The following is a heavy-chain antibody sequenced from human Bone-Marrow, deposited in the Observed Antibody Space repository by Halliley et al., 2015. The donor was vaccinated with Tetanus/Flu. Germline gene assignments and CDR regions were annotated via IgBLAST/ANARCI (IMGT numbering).Heavy chain of an antibody. V-gene: IGHV3-74*01. Sequence: SLRLSCAVSGIPFSDYWMHWVRQARGKGLVWVARMNGDGSRTDYADSVKGRFTISRDNAKDTLYLQMSSLRVDDTARYYCATDWEGAADHGGQGTQVTVSS. J-gene: IGHJ5*02. CDR2: MNGDGSRT. CDR3: ATDWEGAADH. CDR1: GIPFSDYW. D-gene: IGHD1-26*01.